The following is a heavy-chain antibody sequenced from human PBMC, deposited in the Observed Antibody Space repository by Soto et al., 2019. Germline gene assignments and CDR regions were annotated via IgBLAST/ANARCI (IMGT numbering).Heavy chain of an antibody. CDR2: FDPEDGET. D-gene: IGHD3-22*01. J-gene: IGHJ4*02. V-gene: IGHV1-24*01. CDR1: GYTLTELS. CDR3: ATIIGYDSSGYPHDHNSKPFDY. Sequence: ASVKVSCKVSGYTLTELSMHWVRQAPGKGLEWMGGFDPEDGETIYAQKFQGRVTMTEDTSTDTAYMELSSLRSEDTAVYYCATIIGYDSSGYPHDHNSKPFDYWGQGTLVTVSS.